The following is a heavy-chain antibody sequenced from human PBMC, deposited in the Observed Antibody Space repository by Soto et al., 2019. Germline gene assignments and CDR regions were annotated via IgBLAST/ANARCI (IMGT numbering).Heavy chain of an antibody. CDR3: GRDLGGANSY. CDR2: IDLDGGTT. V-gene: IGHV3-74*01. J-gene: IGHJ4*02. D-gene: IGHD3-16*01. CDR1: GYTFSNNW. Sequence: EVQLVESGGGLVQPGGSLRLSCEASGYTFSNNWMHWVLQTLGMGLVGVSRIDLDGGTTNYADSVKGRFTISRDNAKNTLYLQMDSLRAEDTAVYYCGRDLGGANSYGVQGTLVTVSS.